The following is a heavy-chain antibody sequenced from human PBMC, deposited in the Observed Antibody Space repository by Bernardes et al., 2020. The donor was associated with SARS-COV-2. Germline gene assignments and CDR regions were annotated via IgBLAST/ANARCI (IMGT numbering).Heavy chain of an antibody. CDR1: GFTFSSYA. J-gene: IGHJ6*02. CDR2: ISYDGSNT. Sequence: GGSLRLSCAASGFTFSSYAMHWVRQAPGKGLEWVAVISYDGSNTYYADSVKGRFTISRDNSKNTLYLQMNSLRAEDTAVYYCARSSSGSYLYGMDVWGQGTTVTVSS. D-gene: IGHD1-26*01. CDR3: ARSSSGSYLYGMDV. V-gene: IGHV3-30-3*01.